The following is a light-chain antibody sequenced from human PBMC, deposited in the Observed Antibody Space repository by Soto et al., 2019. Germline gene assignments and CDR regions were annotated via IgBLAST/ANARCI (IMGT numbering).Light chain of an antibody. J-gene: IGKJ3*01. CDR3: YHYASSQFA. Sequence: EIVLTQSPGTLSLSPGERATLSCRATQSVNSDYLAWYQQRPGQAPRRLMHGASSRATVIPDRFSGSGYGADFTLTISRLEPEDFAVYYCYHYASSQFAFGPGTKVDIK. CDR2: GAS. V-gene: IGKV3-20*01. CDR1: QSVNSDY.